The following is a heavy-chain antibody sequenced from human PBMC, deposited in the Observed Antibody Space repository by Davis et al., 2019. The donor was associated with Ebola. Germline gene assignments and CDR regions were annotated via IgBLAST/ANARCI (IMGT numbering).Heavy chain of an antibody. CDR1: GYTFTRYG. CDR3: ARGGGYSFAPDF. CDR2: ISPYNGKT. V-gene: IGHV1-18*01. D-gene: IGHD5-18*01. J-gene: IGHJ4*02. Sequence: ASVKVSCKASGYTFTRYGITWVRQAPGQGLEWMGWISPYNGKTNFAQKFQATVTMTTDTSTNTAYLELRSLRSNDTAVYYCARGGGYSFAPDFWGQGTLVTVS.